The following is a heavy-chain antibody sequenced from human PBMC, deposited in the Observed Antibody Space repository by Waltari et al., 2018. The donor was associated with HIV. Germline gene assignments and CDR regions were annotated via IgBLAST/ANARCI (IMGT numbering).Heavy chain of an antibody. J-gene: IGHJ4*02. CDR1: GFTFSSYW. CDR2: INSDWSST. Sequence: EVQLVESGGGLVQPGGSLRLSCAASGFTFSSYWMHWVRQAPGKGLVWVLRINSDWSSTSYPDAVKGRFTISRNNAKNTVYLQMNSLRAEDTALYYCARLYNYVWGGPPPFDYWGQGTLVTVSS. V-gene: IGHV3-74*01. CDR3: ARLYNYVWGGPPPFDY. D-gene: IGHD3-16*01.